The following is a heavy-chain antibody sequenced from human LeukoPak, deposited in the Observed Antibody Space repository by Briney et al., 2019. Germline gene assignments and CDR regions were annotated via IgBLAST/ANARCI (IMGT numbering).Heavy chain of an antibody. CDR1: RFTFSSYW. Sequence: GGSLGLSCAASRFTFSSYWMSWVRQAPGKGLEWVANIKQDGSEKYYVDSVKGRFTISRDNAKNSLCLQMNSLRAEDTAVYYCARDSSGYYYGGFDYWGQGTLVTVSS. CDR2: IKQDGSEK. CDR3: ARDSSGYYYGGFDY. V-gene: IGHV3-7*01. J-gene: IGHJ4*02. D-gene: IGHD3-22*01.